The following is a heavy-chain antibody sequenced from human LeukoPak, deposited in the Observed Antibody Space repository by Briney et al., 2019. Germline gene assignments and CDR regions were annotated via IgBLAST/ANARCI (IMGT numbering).Heavy chain of an antibody. Sequence: GGSLRLSCAASGFIFSSYEMNWLRQAPGKGLEWVSYISSSGSTIYYADSVKGRFTISRDNAKNSLYLQMNSLRAEDTAVYYCARVWYYGSGSLDYWGQGTLVTVSS. D-gene: IGHD3-10*01. CDR3: ARVWYYGSGSLDY. CDR2: ISSSGSTI. J-gene: IGHJ4*02. V-gene: IGHV3-48*03. CDR1: GFIFSSYE.